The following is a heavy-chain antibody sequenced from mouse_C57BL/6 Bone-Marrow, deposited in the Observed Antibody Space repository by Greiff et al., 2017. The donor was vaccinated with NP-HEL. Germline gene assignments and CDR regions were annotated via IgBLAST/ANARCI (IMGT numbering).Heavy chain of an antibody. J-gene: IGHJ2*01. V-gene: IGHV1-26*01. CDR1: GYTFTDYY. CDR2: INPNNGGT. CDR3: ARSNWPHFDY. Sequence: EVQLQQSGPELVKPGASVKISCKASGYTFTDYYMNWVKQSHGKSLEWIGDINPNNGGTSYNQKFKGKATLTVDKSSSTAYIELRSLTSEDSAVYYCARSNWPHFDYWGQGTTLTVSS. D-gene: IGHD4-1*02.